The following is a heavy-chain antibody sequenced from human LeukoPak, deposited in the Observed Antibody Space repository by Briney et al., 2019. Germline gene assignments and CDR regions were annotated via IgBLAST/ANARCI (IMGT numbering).Heavy chain of an antibody. J-gene: IGHJ4*02. Sequence: GRSLRLSCAASGFTFNTYAMSWVRQAPGKGLEWVSAITGSGDDTFHADSVKGRFTISRDNSRNTLYMDMNSLRVEDMAIYYCAKGSRSSGPYSFDFWGQGILVTVSS. V-gene: IGHV3-23*01. CDR1: GFTFNTYA. D-gene: IGHD3-10*01. CDR2: ITGSGDDT. CDR3: AKGSRSSGPYSFDF.